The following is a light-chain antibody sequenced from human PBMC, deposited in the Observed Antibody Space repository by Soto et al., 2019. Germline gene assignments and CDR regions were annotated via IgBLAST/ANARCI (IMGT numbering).Light chain of an antibody. J-gene: IGKJ1*01. V-gene: IGKV2-28*01. CDR3: MQALKTLRT. CDR2: LGS. Sequence: DIVMTHSPLSLPVTPGEPASISCRSSQSLLHSNGYNYLDWYLQKPGQSPQLLIYLGSNRASGVPDRFSGSGSGKDFTLKISRVEAGDVGVYYCMQALKTLRTFGQGIKV. CDR1: QSLLHSNGYNY.